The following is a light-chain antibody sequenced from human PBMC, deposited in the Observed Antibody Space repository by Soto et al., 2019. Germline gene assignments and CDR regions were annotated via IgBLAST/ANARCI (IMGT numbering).Light chain of an antibody. CDR1: SSDVGSYNL. CDR2: EGS. Sequence: QSVLAQPASVSGSPGQSITISCTGTSSDVGSYNLVSWYQQHPGKVPKLIIYEGSERPSGVSSRFSVSRSGNTASLTISGLQAEDEADYYCCSYVDSSTVYVFGTGTKVTVL. J-gene: IGLJ1*01. V-gene: IGLV2-23*01. CDR3: CSYVDSSTVYV.